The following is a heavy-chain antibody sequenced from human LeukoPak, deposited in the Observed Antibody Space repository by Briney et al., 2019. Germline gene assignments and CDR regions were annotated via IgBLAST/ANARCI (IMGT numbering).Heavy chain of an antibody. V-gene: IGHV3-30*02. CDR2: IWDVVIDK. CDR1: GFTFDCCG. J-gene: IGHJ4*02. Sequence: GWALTLSCAASGFTFDCCGMHWVRQAPGEGLEGVAFIWDVVIDKYYADSVKGRFFISSDNSKNTLSLQMNTLRFEHTSLYYSSKDGDWAFDHWAQGTVVSVSS. CDR3: SKDGDWAFDH. D-gene: IGHD2-21*02.